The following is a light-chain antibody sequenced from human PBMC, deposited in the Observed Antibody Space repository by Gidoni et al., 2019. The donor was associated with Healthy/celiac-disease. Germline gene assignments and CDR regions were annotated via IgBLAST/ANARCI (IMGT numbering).Light chain of an antibody. CDR3: QQRSNWGLT. J-gene: IGKJ4*01. Sequence: ELVLTQSPATLSLSPGERATLSCRASQSVSSYLAWYQQKPGPAPRLLIYDASNRATGIPARFSGSGSGTDFTLTISSLEPEDFAVYYCQQRSNWGLTFGGXTKVEIK. CDR1: QSVSSY. CDR2: DAS. V-gene: IGKV3-11*01.